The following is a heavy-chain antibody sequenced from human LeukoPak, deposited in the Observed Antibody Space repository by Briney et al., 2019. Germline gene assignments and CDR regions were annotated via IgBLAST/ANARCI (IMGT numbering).Heavy chain of an antibody. CDR1: GFTFSSYA. D-gene: IGHD6-19*01. V-gene: IGHV3-64D*09. J-gene: IGHJ4*02. CDR2: ISSNGGST. CDR3: ATQINSSGWYFDS. Sequence: GRSLRLSCSASGFTFSSYAMHWVRQAPGKGLEYVSAISSNGGSTYYADSVKGRFTISRDNSKNTLYLQMSSLRAEDTAVYYCATQINSSGWYFDSWGQGTLVTVSS.